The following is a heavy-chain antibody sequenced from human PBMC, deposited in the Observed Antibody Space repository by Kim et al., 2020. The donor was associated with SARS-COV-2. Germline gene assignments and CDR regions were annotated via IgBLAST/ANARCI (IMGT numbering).Heavy chain of an antibody. D-gene: IGHD6-6*01. CDR3: AKPSTRNIAARPVPFDY. J-gene: IGHJ4*02. V-gene: IGHV3-9*01. Sequence: VKGRFTISRDNAKNSLYLQMNSLRAEDTALYYCAKPSTRNIAARPVPFDYWGQGTLVTVSS.